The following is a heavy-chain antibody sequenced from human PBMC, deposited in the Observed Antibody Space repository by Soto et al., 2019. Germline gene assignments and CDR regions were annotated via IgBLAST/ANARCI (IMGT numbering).Heavy chain of an antibody. V-gene: IGHV1-18*01. J-gene: IGHJ6*02. CDR3: AMVENYVTPTPQDV. Sequence: QVQLVQSGDEVRKPGSSVKVSCKASGYIFVNYGIAWVRQAPGQGLEWMGWISPYSGNTHYESKVQGNLTLTTDTSTSTAYMDLGSLTSDDTAVYYCAMVENYVTPTPQDVWGQGTTVTVSS. CDR2: ISPYSGNT. CDR1: GYIFVNYG. D-gene: IGHD3-16*01.